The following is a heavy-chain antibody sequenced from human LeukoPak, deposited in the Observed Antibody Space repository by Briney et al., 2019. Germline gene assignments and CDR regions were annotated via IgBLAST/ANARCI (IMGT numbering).Heavy chain of an antibody. Sequence: GGSLRLSCAASGFTFSSYVIHWVRQAPGKGLEWVAVISYDGRNKYYADSVKGRFTISRDNSKNTLYLQMHSLRAEDTAVYYCARGDYDFWSGYWDYWGQGTLVTVSS. CDR2: ISYDGRNK. D-gene: IGHD3-3*01. CDR3: ARGDYDFWSGYWDY. V-gene: IGHV3-30*03. J-gene: IGHJ4*02. CDR1: GFTFSSYV.